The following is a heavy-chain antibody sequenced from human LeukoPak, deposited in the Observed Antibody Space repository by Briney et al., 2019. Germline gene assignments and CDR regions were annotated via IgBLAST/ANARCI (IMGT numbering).Heavy chain of an antibody. D-gene: IGHD6-19*01. CDR3: ARGYSSGWYSYYFDY. CDR1: GGSISSHY. V-gene: IGHV4-59*11. Sequence: PSETLSLTCTVSGGSISSHYWSWIRQPPGKGLEWIGYIYYSGSTNYNPSLKSRVTISVDTSKNQFSQKLSSVTAADTAVYYCARGYSSGWYSYYFDYWGQGTLVTVSS. CDR2: IYYSGST. J-gene: IGHJ4*02.